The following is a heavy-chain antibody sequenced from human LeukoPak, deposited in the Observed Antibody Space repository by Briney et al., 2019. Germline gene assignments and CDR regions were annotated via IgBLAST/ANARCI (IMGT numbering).Heavy chain of an antibody. J-gene: IGHJ6*03. CDR3: ARGFGGPYYYYYYMDV. V-gene: IGHV1-8*03. Sequence: GASVKVSCKASGYTFTGYYMHWVRQAPGQGLEWMGWMNPNSGNTGYAQKFQGRVTITRNTSISTAYMELSSLRSEDTAVYYCARGFGGPYYYYYYMDVWGKGTTVTVSS. CDR2: MNPNSGNT. D-gene: IGHD3-16*01. CDR1: GYTFTGYY.